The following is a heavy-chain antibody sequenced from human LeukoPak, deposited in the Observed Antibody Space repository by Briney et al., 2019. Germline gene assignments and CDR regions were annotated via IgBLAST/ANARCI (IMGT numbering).Heavy chain of an antibody. J-gene: IGHJ4*02. CDR3: AQPCSGWYGDY. Sequence: GGSLRLSCAASGVSFSADTMDGVCQGPGKGPEWVALIRYDGINKYYGDSVKGRFTISRDNSKNKLYLPMNSLRAEETPVSHCAQPCSGWYGDYWGQGARVTVSS. CDR1: GVSFSADT. D-gene: IGHD6-13*01. V-gene: IGHV3-30*02. CDR2: IRYDGINK.